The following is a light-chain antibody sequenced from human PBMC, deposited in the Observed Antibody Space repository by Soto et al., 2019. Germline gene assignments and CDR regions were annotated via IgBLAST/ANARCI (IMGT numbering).Light chain of an antibody. V-gene: IGLV1-40*01. CDR2: GNW. J-gene: IGLJ3*02. CDR3: QSYDVTLDAWV. Sequence: QSVLTQPPSVSGAPGQTVTISCTGSRSNIGADYDVHWYQQVPGAAPKPLIYGNWNRPSGVPDRFSGSKSVASASLAITGLQAEDEADYYCQSYDVTLDAWVFGGGTKLTVL. CDR1: RSNIGADYD.